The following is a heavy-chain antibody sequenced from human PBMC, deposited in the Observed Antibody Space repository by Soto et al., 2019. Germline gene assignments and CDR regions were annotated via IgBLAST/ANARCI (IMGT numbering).Heavy chain of an antibody. Sequence: EVQLVESGGGLVQPGGSLRLSCAASGFTFSSYSMNWVRQAPGKGLEWVSYISSSSSTIYYADSVKGRFTISRDNAKNSPYLQTNSLRAEDTAVYYCARANYYGSPGDFDYWGQGTLVTVSS. D-gene: IGHD3-10*01. J-gene: IGHJ4*02. CDR3: ARANYYGSPGDFDY. CDR1: GFTFSSYS. CDR2: ISSSSSTI. V-gene: IGHV3-48*01.